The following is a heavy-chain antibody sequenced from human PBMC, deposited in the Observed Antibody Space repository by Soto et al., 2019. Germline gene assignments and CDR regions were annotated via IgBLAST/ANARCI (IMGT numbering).Heavy chain of an antibody. CDR3: ARHFGSGSYFWP. D-gene: IGHD3-10*01. CDR2: IYYSGST. CDR1: GGSISSSSYY. V-gene: IGHV4-39*01. Sequence: TSETLSLTCTVSGGSISSSSYYWGWIRQPPGKGLEWIGSIYYSGSTYYNPSLKSRVTISVDTSKNQFSLKLSSVTAADTAVYYCARHFGSGSYFWPWGQGTLVTVSS. J-gene: IGHJ4*02.